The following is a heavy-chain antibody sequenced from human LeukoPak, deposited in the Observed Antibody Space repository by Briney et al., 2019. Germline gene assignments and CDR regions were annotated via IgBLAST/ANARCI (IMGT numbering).Heavy chain of an antibody. Sequence: PGGTLRLSCAASGFTFSSYGMSWVRQAPGKGLEWVSAISGSGGSTYYADSVKGRFTISRDNSKNTLYLQMNSLRAEDTAVYYCAKDYGYGDYPYYFDYWGQGTLVTVSS. CDR1: GFTFSSYG. CDR3: AKDYGYGDYPYYFDY. D-gene: IGHD4-17*01. J-gene: IGHJ4*02. V-gene: IGHV3-23*01. CDR2: ISGSGGST.